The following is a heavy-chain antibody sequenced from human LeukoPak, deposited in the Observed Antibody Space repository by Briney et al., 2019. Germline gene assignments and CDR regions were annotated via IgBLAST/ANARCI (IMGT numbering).Heavy chain of an antibody. V-gene: IGHV3-30*02. J-gene: IGHJ5*02. CDR2: IRYDGSNK. D-gene: IGHD2-15*01. CDR3: AKDVVVVPATQDRNWFDP. CDR1: GFTFSSYG. Sequence: PGGSLRLSCAASGFTFSSYGMHWVRQAPGKGLEWVAFIRYDGSNKYYADSVKGRFTIPRDNSKNTLYLQMNSLRAEDTAVYYCAKDVVVVPATQDRNWFDPWGQGTLVTVSS.